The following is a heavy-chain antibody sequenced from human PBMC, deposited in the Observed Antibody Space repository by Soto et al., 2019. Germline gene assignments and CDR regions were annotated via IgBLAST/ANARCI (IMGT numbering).Heavy chain of an antibody. CDR1: GFTFRSYW. D-gene: IGHD6-6*01. V-gene: IGHV3-74*01. Sequence: EVQLVESGGGLVQPGGSLRLSCAASGFTFRSYWMQWVRQAPGKGLVWVSWINSDGSSTSYADSVKGRFTISRDNARNTLYLRMNSLRAEDTAVYYCASGGSSLNFDSWGQGTLVTFSS. J-gene: IGHJ4*02. CDR2: INSDGSST. CDR3: ASGGSSLNFDS.